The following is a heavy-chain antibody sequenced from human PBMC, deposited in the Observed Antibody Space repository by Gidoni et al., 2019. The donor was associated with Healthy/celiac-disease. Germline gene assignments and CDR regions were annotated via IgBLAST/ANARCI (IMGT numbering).Heavy chain of an antibody. Sequence: EVQLVESGGGLVQPGGSLRLSCAASGFTFSSYAMSWVRQAPGKGLEWVSAISGSGGSTYYADSVKGRFTISRDNSKNTLYLQMNSLRAEDTAVYYCAKDNRIAAAGFYYYYGMDVWGQGTTVTVSS. CDR1: GFTFSSYA. V-gene: IGHV3-23*04. CDR3: AKDNRIAAAGFYYYYGMDV. J-gene: IGHJ6*02. D-gene: IGHD6-13*01. CDR2: ISGSGGST.